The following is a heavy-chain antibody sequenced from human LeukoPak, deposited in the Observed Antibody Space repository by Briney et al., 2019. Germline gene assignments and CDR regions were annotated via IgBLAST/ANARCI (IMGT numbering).Heavy chain of an antibody. CDR1: GFTFSNAW. V-gene: IGHV3-15*01. D-gene: IGHD1-14*01. CDR2: IKSKTDGGTT. J-gene: IGHJ6*03. Sequence: GGSLRLSCAASGFTFSNAWMSWVRQAPGKGLEWVGRIKSKTDGGTTDYAAPVKGRFTISRDDSKNTLYLQMNSLKTEDTAVYYCTTDETTHYYYYYMDVWGKGTTVTVSS. CDR3: TTDETTHYYYYYMDV.